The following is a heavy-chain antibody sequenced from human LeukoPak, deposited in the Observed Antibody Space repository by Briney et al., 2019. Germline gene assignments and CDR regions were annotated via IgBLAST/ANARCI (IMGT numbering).Heavy chain of an antibody. CDR1: GGSFRGYY. CDR3: ARGRNRYCSSTSCSSIGMDV. CDR2: INHSGST. Sequence: SETLSLTCAVYGGSFRGYYWSWIRQPPGKGLEWIGEINHSGSTNYNPSLKSRVTISVDTSKNQFSLKLSSVTAADTAVYYCARGRNRYCSSTSCSSIGMDVWGKGTTVTISS. J-gene: IGHJ6*04. V-gene: IGHV4-34*01. D-gene: IGHD2-2*01.